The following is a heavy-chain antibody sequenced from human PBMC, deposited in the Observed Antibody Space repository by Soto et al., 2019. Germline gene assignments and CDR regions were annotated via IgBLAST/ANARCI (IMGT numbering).Heavy chain of an antibody. D-gene: IGHD3-16*01. CDR1: GFSVSSNY. J-gene: IGHJ4*02. CDR3: GGTSSLAY. Sequence: EVQLVESGGGLVQPGGSLRLSCAASGFSVSSNYMTWVRQAPGKGLEWVSLIYSGGSTHYADSVKGRFTISRDNSKNTLYLQMNSLRAEDTAGYYCGGTSSLAYWGQGTLVTVS. CDR2: IYSGGST. V-gene: IGHV3-66*01.